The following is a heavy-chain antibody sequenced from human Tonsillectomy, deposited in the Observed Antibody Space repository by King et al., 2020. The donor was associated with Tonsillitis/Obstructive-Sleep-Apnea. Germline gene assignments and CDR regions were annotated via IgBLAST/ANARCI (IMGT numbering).Heavy chain of an antibody. CDR3: ARDKSTTTSGFDY. CDR1: GFSFDFYG. J-gene: IGHJ4*02. CDR2: IWYDGRVT. Sequence: VQLVESGGGVVQPGRSLTLSCVASGFSFDFYGMHWVRQAPGRGLQWVAGIWYDGRVTQYADSVKGRLTISRDTAKNTVYLQMTNVRGEDTAVYYCARDKSTTTSGFDYWGQGTPVTVSS. V-gene: IGHV3-33*01. D-gene: IGHD1-1*01.